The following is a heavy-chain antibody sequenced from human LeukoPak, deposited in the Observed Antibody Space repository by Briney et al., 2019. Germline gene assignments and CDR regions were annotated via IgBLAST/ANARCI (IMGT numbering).Heavy chain of an antibody. CDR2: IIPIFGTA. J-gene: IGHJ6*03. CDR1: GGTFNSYA. D-gene: IGHD3-10*01. CDR3: ARDHRRGYYGSTPYYMDV. Sequence: GASVTVSCKASGGTFNSYAISLVRQAPGQGLEWMGGIIPIFGTANYAQKFQGRVTITADESTSTAYMELSSLRSEDPAVYYCARDHRRGYYGSTPYYMDVWGKGTTVTISS. V-gene: IGHV1-69*01.